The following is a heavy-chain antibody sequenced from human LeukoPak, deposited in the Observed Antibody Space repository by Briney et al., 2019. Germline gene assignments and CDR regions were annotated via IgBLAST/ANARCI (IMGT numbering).Heavy chain of an antibody. CDR1: GFTFSNFA. CDR2: LSYDVSNK. V-gene: IGHV3-30*04. Sequence: PGGSLRLSCAASGFTFSNFAMHWVRQAPGKGLEWMAVLSYDVSNKYYAESVKDRFTISRDNTKNTVYLQMNSLRPEDTAVYYCARDSYGMDVWGQGTTVTVSS. CDR3: ARDSYGMDV. J-gene: IGHJ6*02.